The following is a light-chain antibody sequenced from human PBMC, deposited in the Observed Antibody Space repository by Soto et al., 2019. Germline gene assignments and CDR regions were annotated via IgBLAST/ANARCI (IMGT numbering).Light chain of an antibody. J-gene: IGLJ2*01. V-gene: IGLV2-14*01. CDR1: DSDVGGYNY. CDR3: NSYTSSSTVV. Sequence: QSALTQPASVSGSPGQSITISCTGTDSDVGGYNYVSWYQQHPGKAPKLMIYEVSNRPSGVSNRFSGSKSGNTASLTISGLQTEDGADYYCNSYTSSSTVVFGGGTKLTVL. CDR2: EVS.